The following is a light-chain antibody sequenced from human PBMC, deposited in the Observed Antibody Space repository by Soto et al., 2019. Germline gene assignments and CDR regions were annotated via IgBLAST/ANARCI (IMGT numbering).Light chain of an antibody. CDR1: QSISSW. CDR2: KAS. Sequence: MTQSPVTLSASVGDRVTITCRASQSISSWLAWYQQKPGKAPILLISKASSLESGVPSRFSGSGSGTEFTLTISSLQPDDSATYYCQQYNSYSWTFGQGTKVEIK. J-gene: IGKJ1*01. CDR3: QQYNSYSWT. V-gene: IGKV1-5*03.